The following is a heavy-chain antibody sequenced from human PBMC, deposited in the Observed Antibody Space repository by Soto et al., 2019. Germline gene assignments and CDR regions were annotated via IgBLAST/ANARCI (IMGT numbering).Heavy chain of an antibody. D-gene: IGHD6-13*01. V-gene: IGHV3-30-3*01. CDR3: ARDLVKPYSSSWVPYPNYYGMDV. CDR1: GFTFSSYA. J-gene: IGHJ6*02. CDR2: ISYDGSNK. Sequence: GGSLRLSCAASGFTFSSYAMHWVRQAPGKGLEWVAVISYDGSNKYYADSVKGRFTISRDNSKNTLYLQMNSLRAEDTAVYYCARDLVKPYSSSWVPYPNYYGMDVWGQGTTVTVSS.